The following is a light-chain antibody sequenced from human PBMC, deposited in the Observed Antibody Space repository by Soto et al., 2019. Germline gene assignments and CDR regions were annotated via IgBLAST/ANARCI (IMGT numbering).Light chain of an antibody. CDR1: QRVSNFY. CDR2: GAS. V-gene: IGKV3-15*01. CDR3: QQYNTYPLT. J-gene: IGKJ4*01. Sequence: EIVLTQSPGTLSLSPGERATLSCRASQRVSNFYLAWYQQRPGQAPRLLIYGASTRATGIPARFSGSGSGTEFTLTISSLQSEDFATYYCQQYNTYPLTFGGGTKVDIK.